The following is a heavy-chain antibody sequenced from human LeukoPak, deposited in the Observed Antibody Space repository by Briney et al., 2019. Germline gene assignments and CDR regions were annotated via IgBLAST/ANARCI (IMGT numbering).Heavy chain of an antibody. Sequence: GASVKVSCKASGYTFTSYAMNWVRQAPGQGLEWMGWISAYNGNTNYAQKLQGRVTMTRDTSISTAYMELSKLRSDDTAVYYCARDRITWTYAFDLWGQGTKVTVSS. V-gene: IGHV1-18*01. CDR3: ARDRITWTYAFDL. CDR2: ISAYNGNT. J-gene: IGHJ3*01. D-gene: IGHD1-1*01. CDR1: GYTFTSYA.